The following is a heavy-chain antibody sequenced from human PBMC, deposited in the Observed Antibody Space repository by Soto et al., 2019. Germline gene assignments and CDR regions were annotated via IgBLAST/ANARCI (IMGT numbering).Heavy chain of an antibody. V-gene: IGHV5-51*01. Sequence: PVESLKISCKGSGYIFTSYWICWVRQMPGKGLEWMGIIYPGDSDTRYSPSFQGQVTISADKSISTAYLQRSSLRASDTAMYYCARLISWFDPWGQGTLVTVSS. CDR3: ARLISWFDP. CDR1: GYIFTSYW. J-gene: IGHJ5*02. D-gene: IGHD3-16*01. CDR2: IYPGDSDT.